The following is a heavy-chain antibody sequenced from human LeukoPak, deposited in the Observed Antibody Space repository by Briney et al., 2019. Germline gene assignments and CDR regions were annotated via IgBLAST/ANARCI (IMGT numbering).Heavy chain of an antibody. D-gene: IGHD3-10*01. CDR2: ISGSGGGT. J-gene: IGHJ4*02. Sequence: PGGSLRLSCAASGFTFSSYAMSWVRQAPGKGLEWVSAISGSGGGTYYADSVKGRFTISRDNAKNSLYLQMNSLRAEDTAVYYCARGMCSVVRGANSPPPFDYWGQGTLVTVSS. CDR3: ARGMCSVVRGANSPPPFDY. CDR1: GFTFSSYA. V-gene: IGHV3-23*01.